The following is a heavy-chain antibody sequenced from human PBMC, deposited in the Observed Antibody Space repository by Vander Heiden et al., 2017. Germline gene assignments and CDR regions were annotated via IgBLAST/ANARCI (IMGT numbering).Heavy chain of an antibody. Sequence: EAQLVESGGTLVQPGGSLRLSCAASGFHVSDYWMPWVRQAPGKGLEWVANINYDGSKKYYVDSLKGRFTISRDNAKNSLFLQLTSLGAEDTAVYYCARDRNYYESGVYYDAFDIWGQGTKVTVSS. J-gene: IGHJ3*02. CDR3: ARDRNYYESGVYYDAFDI. V-gene: IGHV3-7*01. D-gene: IGHD3-22*01. CDR1: GFHVSDYW. CDR2: INYDGSKK.